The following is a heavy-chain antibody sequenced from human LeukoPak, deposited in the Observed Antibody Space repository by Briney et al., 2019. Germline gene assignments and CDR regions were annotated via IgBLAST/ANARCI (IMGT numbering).Heavy chain of an antibody. Sequence: SETLSLTCTVSGYSISSGYYWVWIRQPPGKGLEWIGSIYRSGSTNYNPSLKSRVTISVDTSKNQFSLKVSSVTAANTAVYYFAREGSLPNQAIRNVGVWGKESTV. D-gene: IGHD1-14*01. V-gene: IGHV4-38-2*02. CDR1: GYSISSGYY. J-gene: IGHJ6*03. CDR3: AREGSLPNQAIRNVGV. CDR2: IYRSGST.